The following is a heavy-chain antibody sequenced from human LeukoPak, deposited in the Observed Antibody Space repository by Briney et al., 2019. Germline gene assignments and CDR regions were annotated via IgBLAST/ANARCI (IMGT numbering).Heavy chain of an antibody. CDR2: ISSSSSYI. CDR3: ARDGGSSSWYVLYYYMDV. CDR1: GFTFSSYS. D-gene: IGHD6-13*01. J-gene: IGHJ6*03. V-gene: IGHV3-21*01. Sequence: GGSLRLSCAASGFTFSSYSMNWVRQAPGKGLEWVSSISSSSSYIYYADSVKGRFTISRDNAKNSLYLQMNSLRAEDTAVYYCARDGGSSSWYVLYYYMDVWGKGTTVTVSS.